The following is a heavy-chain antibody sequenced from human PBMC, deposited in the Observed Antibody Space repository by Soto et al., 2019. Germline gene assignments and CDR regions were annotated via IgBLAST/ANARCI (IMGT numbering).Heavy chain of an antibody. CDR2: IWYDGSNK. CDR1: GFTFSSYG. Sequence: GGSLRLSCAASGFTFSSYGMHWVRQAPGKGLEWVAVIWYDGSNKYYADSVKGRFTISRDNSKNTLYLQMNSLRAEDTAVYYCARQMDIVVVPAAIHDYWGQGTPVTVSS. J-gene: IGHJ4*02. CDR3: ARQMDIVVVPAAIHDY. D-gene: IGHD2-2*02. V-gene: IGHV3-33*01.